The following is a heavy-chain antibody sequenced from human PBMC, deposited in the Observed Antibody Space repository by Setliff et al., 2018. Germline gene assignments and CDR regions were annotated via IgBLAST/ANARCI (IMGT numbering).Heavy chain of an antibody. Sequence: SETLSLTCTVYGGSFTNYYWGWFRQPAGKGLEWIGRIYTTGTTNYSPSLTGRVTISADTSKNQISLKLSSVSAADTAVYYCAREFVVISFVKNIHHHYGMDVWGQGTTVTVSS. D-gene: IGHD2-21*01. CDR1: GGSFTNYY. J-gene: IGHJ6*02. V-gene: IGHV4-4*07. CDR3: AREFVVISFVKNIHHHYGMDV. CDR2: IYTTGTT.